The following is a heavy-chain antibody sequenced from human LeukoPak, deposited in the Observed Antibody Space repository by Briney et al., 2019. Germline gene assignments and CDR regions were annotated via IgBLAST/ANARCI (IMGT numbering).Heavy chain of an antibody. CDR2: IYPVDSDT. V-gene: IGHV5-51*01. Sequence: GESLKISCKGSGYSFTSYWIGLVRQMPGKGLEWSVIIYPVDSDTRYSPSFQGQVTISADKSISTAYLQWSSLKASDTAMYYCARQGGDCTNGVCYTGFDYWGQGTLVTVSS. CDR1: GYSFTSYW. J-gene: IGHJ4*02. D-gene: IGHD2-8*01. CDR3: ARQGGDCTNGVCYTGFDY.